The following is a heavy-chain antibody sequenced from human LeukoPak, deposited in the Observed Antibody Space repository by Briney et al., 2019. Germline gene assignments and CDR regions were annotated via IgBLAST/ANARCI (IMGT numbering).Heavy chain of an antibody. D-gene: IGHD3-3*01. V-gene: IGHV1-18*01. CDR1: GYTFTSFG. CDR2: ISAYNGNT. Sequence: ASVKVSCKASGYTFTSFGISWVRQAPGQGLEWMGWISAYNGNTNYAQKLQGRVTMTTDTSTNTSYMELRSLRSDDTAVYYCTITIFSDTFDIWGQGTMVTVSS. J-gene: IGHJ3*02. CDR3: TITIFSDTFDI.